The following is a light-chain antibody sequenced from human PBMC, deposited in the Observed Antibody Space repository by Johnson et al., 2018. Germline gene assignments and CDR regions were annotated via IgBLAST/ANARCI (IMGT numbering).Light chain of an antibody. V-gene: IGLV1-51*02. CDR1: SSNIGNNY. J-gene: IGLJ1*01. CDR3: GTWDSSLSAGNV. Sequence: QSVLTQPPSVYAAPGQKVTISCSGSSSNIGNNYVSWYQQLPGTAPKLLIYENNKRPSGIPDRFSGSKSGTSATLGITGLQTGDEDAYYCGTWDSSLSAGNVFGTGTKVTVL. CDR2: ENN.